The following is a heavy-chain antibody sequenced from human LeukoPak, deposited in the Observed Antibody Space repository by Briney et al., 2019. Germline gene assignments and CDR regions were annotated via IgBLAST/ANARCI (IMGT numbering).Heavy chain of an antibody. V-gene: IGHV3-9*01. CDR1: GFTFSSYG. CDR2: ISWNSGSI. J-gene: IGHJ4*02. D-gene: IGHD4-23*01. Sequence: GGSLRLSCAASGFTFSSYGMHWVRQAPGKGLEWVSGISWNSGSIGYADSVKGRFTISRDNAKNSLYLQMNRLRAEDTALYYCARLNTYGGNSPGPFDYWGQGTLVTVSS. CDR3: ARLNTYGGNSPGPFDY.